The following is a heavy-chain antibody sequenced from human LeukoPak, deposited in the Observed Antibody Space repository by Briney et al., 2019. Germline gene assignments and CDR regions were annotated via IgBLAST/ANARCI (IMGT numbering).Heavy chain of an antibody. V-gene: IGHV3-66*01. J-gene: IGHJ6*02. Sequence: GGSLRLSCAASGFTVSSNYMSWVRQAPGKGLEWVSAIYSGGSTYYADSVKGRFTISRDNSKNTLYLQMNSLRAEDTAVYYCARDSGRKEQDFWSGWVYYYYGMDVWGQGTTVTVSS. CDR3: ARDSGRKEQDFWSGWVYYYYGMDV. D-gene: IGHD3-3*01. CDR1: GFTVSSNY. CDR2: IYSGGST.